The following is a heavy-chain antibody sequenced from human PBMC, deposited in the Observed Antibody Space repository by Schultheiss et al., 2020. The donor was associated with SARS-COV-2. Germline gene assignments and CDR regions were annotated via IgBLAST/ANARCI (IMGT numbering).Heavy chain of an antibody. CDR3: ARVSTRSTGLVAFDY. J-gene: IGHJ4*02. D-gene: IGHD2-15*01. CDR2: ISGSGGST. CDR1: GFTFSSYA. V-gene: IGHV3-23*01. Sequence: GESLKISCAASGFTFSSYAMSWVRQAPGKGLEWVSAISGSGGSTYYADSVKGRFTISRDNAKNSLYLQMNSLRAEDTAVYYCARVSTRSTGLVAFDYWGQGTLVTVSS.